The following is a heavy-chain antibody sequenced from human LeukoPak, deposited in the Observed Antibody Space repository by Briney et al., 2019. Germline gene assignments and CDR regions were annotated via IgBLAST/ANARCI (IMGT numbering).Heavy chain of an antibody. D-gene: IGHD3-22*01. CDR1: GFTFSSYS. CDR3: ANLGSVVSMND. Sequence: GGSLRLSCAASGFTFSSYSINWVRQAPGKGLEWVSSISSSSSYIYYADSVKGRFTISRDNSKNTLYLQMNSLRAEDTAVYYCANLGSVVSMNDWGQGTLVTVSS. CDR2: ISSSSSYI. J-gene: IGHJ4*02. V-gene: IGHV3-21*04.